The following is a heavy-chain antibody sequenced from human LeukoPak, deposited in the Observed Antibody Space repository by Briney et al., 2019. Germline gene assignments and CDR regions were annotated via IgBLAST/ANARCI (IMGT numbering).Heavy chain of an antibody. D-gene: IGHD2-15*01. V-gene: IGHV1-69*04. J-gene: IGHJ4*02. CDR1: GGTFSSYA. Sequence: SVTVSCKASGGTFSSYAISWVRQAPGQGLEWMGRIIPILGIANYAQKFQGRVTITADKSTSTAYMELSSLRSEDTAVYYCTTRLQHHFDYWGQGTQVTVSS. CDR2: IIPILGIA. CDR3: TTRLQHHFDY.